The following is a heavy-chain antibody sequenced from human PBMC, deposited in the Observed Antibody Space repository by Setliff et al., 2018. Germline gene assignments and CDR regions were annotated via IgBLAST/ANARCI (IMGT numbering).Heavy chain of an antibody. V-gene: IGHV4-59*01. CDR3: ARGGTFRYFDF. Sequence: KPSETLSLTCTVSDGSLSTYHWSWIRQPPGKGLEFIGYVYYSGTANYSPSLRSRLTISVDTPKNQFSLKLRSVTAADTAVYYCARGGTFRYFDFWGQGAPVTVSS. CDR1: DGSLSTYH. D-gene: IGHD5-12*01. J-gene: IGHJ4*02. CDR2: VYYSGTA.